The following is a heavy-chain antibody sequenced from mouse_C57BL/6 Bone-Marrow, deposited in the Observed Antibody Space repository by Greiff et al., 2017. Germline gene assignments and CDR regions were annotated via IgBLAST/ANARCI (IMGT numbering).Heavy chain of an antibody. CDR3: AIKGRLWCFDV. J-gene: IGHJ1*03. CDR1: GFNIKDYY. V-gene: IGHV14-2*01. Sequence: VQLQQPGAELVKPGASVKLSCTASGFNIKDYYMHWVKQRTEQGLEWIGRIDPEDGETKYAPKFQGKATITADTSSNTAYMQIRSLPSEDTAVYSCAIKGRLWCFDVWGTGTTVTVSS. CDR2: IDPEDGET. D-gene: IGHD1-3*01.